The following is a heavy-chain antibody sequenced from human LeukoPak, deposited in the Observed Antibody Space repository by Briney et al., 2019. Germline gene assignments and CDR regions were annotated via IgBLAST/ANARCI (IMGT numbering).Heavy chain of an antibody. CDR1: GFTFSNYW. V-gene: IGHV3-7*01. Sequence: PGGSLRLSCAASGFTFSNYWMSWVRQGPGKGLGWVANIKQDGSEKYYVDSVKGRFTISRDNAENSLFLQMNSLRAEDTAVYYCARVYRSSSGYCFDYWAQGTLVTVSS. D-gene: IGHD6-6*01. CDR3: ARVYRSSSGYCFDY. CDR2: IKQDGSEK. J-gene: IGHJ4*02.